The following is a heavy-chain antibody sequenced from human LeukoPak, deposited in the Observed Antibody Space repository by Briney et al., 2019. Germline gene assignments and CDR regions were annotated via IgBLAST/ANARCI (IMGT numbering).Heavy chain of an antibody. CDR2: INPSGCST. CDR1: GYTFTSYY. V-gene: IGHV1-46*01. CDR3: ARGAHYYDSSGYYYFDY. Sequence: ASVKVSCKASGYTFTSYYMHWVRQAPGQGLEWMGIINPSGCSTSYAQKFQGRVTMTRDTSTSTVYMELSSLRSEDTAVYYCARGAHYYDSSGYYYFDYWGQGTLVTVSS. D-gene: IGHD3-22*01. J-gene: IGHJ4*02.